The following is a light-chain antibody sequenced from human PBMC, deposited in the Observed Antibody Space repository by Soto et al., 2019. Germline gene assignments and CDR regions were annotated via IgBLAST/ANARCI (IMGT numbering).Light chain of an antibody. V-gene: IGLV1-40*01. CDR1: SSNIGAGYD. Sequence: LTRPPSASGAPRQRVSISCTGSSSNIGAGYDVHWYQQLPGTAPKLLIYGNSNRPSGVPDRFSGSKSGTSASLAITGLHAEDEADYSCQSYDSSLSGSIFGPGTKVTVL. CDR3: QSYDSSLSGSI. J-gene: IGLJ1*01. CDR2: GNS.